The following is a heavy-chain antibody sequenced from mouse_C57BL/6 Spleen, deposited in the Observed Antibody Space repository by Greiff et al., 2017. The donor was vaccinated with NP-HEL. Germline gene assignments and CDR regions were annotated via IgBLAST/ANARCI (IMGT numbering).Heavy chain of an antibody. CDR1: GFNFTGYY. D-gene: IGHD3-2*02. Sequence: VQLQQSGAELVKPGASVKLSCTASGFNFTGYYMRWVKQRTEQGLEWIGWIDPEGGETKYAPKFQGKATMTADKSSNTAYLQLSSLTSEDTAVYYGAKPSSGPYDFWGQGTTLTVSS. J-gene: IGHJ2*01. CDR3: AKPSSGPYDF. V-gene: IGHV14-2*01. CDR2: IDPEGGET.